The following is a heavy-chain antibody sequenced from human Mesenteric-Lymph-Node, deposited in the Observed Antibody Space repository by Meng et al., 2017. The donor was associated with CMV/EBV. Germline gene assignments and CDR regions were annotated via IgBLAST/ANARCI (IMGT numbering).Heavy chain of an antibody. D-gene: IGHD6-19*01. J-gene: IGHJ4*02. V-gene: IGHV3-66*01. CDR2: IYSSGST. CDR3: ERAGQWLVYDY. CDR1: GFTVSSDC. Sequence: LSCAASGFTVSSDCMGWVRQAPGKGLEWVSVIYSSGSTYYTESVKGRFTISGDISKNTVYLQMNSLRAEDTAVYYCERAGQWLVYDYWGQGTLVTVSS.